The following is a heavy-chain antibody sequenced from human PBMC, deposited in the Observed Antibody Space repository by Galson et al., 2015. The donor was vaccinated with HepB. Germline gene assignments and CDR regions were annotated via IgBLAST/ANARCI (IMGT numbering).Heavy chain of an antibody. CDR3: ATRSTCGVVIYY. CDR1: GDTFTSYD. D-gene: IGHD3-3*01. J-gene: IGHJ4*02. V-gene: IGHV1-2*02. CDR2: INPNSGDT. Sequence: SVKVSCKASGDTFTSYDINWVRQATGQGLEWMGWINPNSGDTVYAQKFQGRVTMTRDTSISTAYMELSRLRSDDTAIYYCATRSTCGVVIYYWGQGTLVTVSS.